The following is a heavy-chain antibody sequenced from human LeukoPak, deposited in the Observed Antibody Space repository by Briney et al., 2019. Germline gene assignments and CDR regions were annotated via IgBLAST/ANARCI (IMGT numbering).Heavy chain of an antibody. V-gene: IGHV3-23*01. Sequence: GGSLRLSCAASGFTFSNYAMSWVRQAPGKGLEWVSGIYVSAGSAYYADSVKGRFTISRDNSKNTLYLQMTSLRAEDTAVYYCAKDYSSAYWGQGTLVTVSS. CDR1: GFTFSNYA. D-gene: IGHD3-22*01. CDR3: AKDYSSAY. J-gene: IGHJ4*02. CDR2: IYVSAGSA.